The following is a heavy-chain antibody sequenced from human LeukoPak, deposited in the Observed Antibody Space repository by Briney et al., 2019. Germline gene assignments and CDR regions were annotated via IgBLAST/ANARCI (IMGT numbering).Heavy chain of an antibody. CDR3: ARVHLTGYYAGGFDY. CDR1: GGSFSGYY. J-gene: IGHJ4*02. V-gene: IGHV4-34*01. Sequence: SETLSLTCAVYGGSFSGYYWSWIRRPPGKGLEWIGEINHSGSTNYNPSLKSRVTISVDTSKNQFSLKLSSVTAADTAVYYCARVHLTGYYAGGFDYWGQGTLVTVSS. D-gene: IGHD3-9*01. CDR2: INHSGST.